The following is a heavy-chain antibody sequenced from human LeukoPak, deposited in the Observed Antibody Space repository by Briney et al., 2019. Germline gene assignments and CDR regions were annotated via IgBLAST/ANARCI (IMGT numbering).Heavy chain of an antibody. V-gene: IGHV3-23*01. CDR3: AKLGYCSSTSCYQTFDY. J-gene: IGHJ4*02. Sequence: GGSPRLSCAASGFTFSSYAMSWVRQAPGKGLEWVSAISGSGGSTYYADSVKGRFTISRDNSKNTLYLQMNSLRAEDTAVYYCAKLGYCSSTSCYQTFDYWGQGTLVTVSS. D-gene: IGHD2-2*01. CDR2: ISGSGGST. CDR1: GFTFSSYA.